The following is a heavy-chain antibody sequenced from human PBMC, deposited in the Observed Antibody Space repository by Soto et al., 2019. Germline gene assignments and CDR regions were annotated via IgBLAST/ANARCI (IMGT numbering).Heavy chain of an antibody. CDR3: ARAGWSVDAYIFDAFDI. CDR2: IIPIFGTA. Sequence: QVQLVQSGAEVKKPGSSVKVSCKASGGTFSNYAISWVRQAPGQGLEWMGGIIPIFGTANYAQKFQGRVTITANKSTTTAYMQLSSLRSEDPAVYYCARAGWSVDAYIFDAFDIWGQGTIVTVSS. V-gene: IGHV1-69*06. D-gene: IGHD3-3*01. J-gene: IGHJ3*02. CDR1: GGTFSNYA.